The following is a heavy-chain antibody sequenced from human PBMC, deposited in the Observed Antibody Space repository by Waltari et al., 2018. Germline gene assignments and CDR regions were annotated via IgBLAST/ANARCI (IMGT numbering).Heavy chain of an antibody. CDR2: IYTSGST. Sequence: QVQLQESGPGLVKPSETLSLTCPVSGGSISSYYWRWIRHPAGKAREWIGRIYTSGSTNYNPSLKSRVTMSVDTSKNQFSLKLSSVTAADTAVYYCARDKRLTMVRGVGVESWFDPWGQGTLVTVSS. V-gene: IGHV4-4*07. CDR1: GGSISSYY. D-gene: IGHD3-10*01. CDR3: ARDKRLTMVRGVGVESWFDP. J-gene: IGHJ5*02.